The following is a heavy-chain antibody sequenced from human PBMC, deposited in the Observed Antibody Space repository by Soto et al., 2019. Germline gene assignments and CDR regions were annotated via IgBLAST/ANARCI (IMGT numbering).Heavy chain of an antibody. CDR1: GDSVSSNSAA. J-gene: IGHJ4*02. V-gene: IGHV6-1*01. D-gene: IGHD5-12*01. CDR3: ARGGYSGYERSMKPAQLPGDIYYFDY. CDR2: TYYRSKWYN. Sequence: SQTLSLTCAISGDSVSSNSAAWYWIRQSPSRGLEWLGRTYYRSKWYNDYAVSVKSRITINPDTSKNQFSLQLNSVTPEDTAVYYCARGGYSGYERSMKPAQLPGDIYYFDYWGQGTLVTVSS.